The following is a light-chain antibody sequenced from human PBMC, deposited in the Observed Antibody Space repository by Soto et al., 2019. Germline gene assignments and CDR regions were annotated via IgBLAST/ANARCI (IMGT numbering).Light chain of an antibody. CDR1: SSNIGAGYG. Sequence: QSVLTQPPSVSGAPGQTVTISCTGSSSNIGAGYGVHWYQHLPGTAPKLLIYGNSNRPSGVPDRFSGSKSGTSASLAITGLQAEDEADYYCQSYDSSLSAVLFGGGTKVTVL. CDR2: GNS. V-gene: IGLV1-40*01. CDR3: QSYDSSLSAVL. J-gene: IGLJ2*01.